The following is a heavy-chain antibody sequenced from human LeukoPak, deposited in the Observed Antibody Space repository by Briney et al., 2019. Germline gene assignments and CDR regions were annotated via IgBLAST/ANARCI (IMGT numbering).Heavy chain of an antibody. D-gene: IGHD5-18*01. Sequence: SVKVSCKASGGTFSSYAISWVRQAPGQGLEWMGGIIPIFGTANYAQKFQGRVTITADESTSTAYMELSSLRSEDTAVYYCASATAMEDLFDYWGQGTLVTVSS. J-gene: IGHJ4*02. V-gene: IGHV1-69*01. CDR2: IIPIFGTA. CDR1: GGTFSSYA. CDR3: ASATAMEDLFDY.